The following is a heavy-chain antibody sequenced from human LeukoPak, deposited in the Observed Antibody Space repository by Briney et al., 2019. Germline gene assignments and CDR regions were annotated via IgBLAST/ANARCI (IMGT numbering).Heavy chain of an antibody. D-gene: IGHD1-26*01. Sequence: GGSLRLSCAASGFTFSSYSMNWVRQAPGKGLEWVSSIGSSSNSIYYTDSVKGRFTISRDNAKNSLYLQMNSLRAEDTAVYYCARELPTEAFDYGGQGTLVTVS. CDR3: ARELPTEAFDY. J-gene: IGHJ4*02. CDR2: IGSSSNSI. CDR1: GFTFSSYS. V-gene: IGHV3-21*01.